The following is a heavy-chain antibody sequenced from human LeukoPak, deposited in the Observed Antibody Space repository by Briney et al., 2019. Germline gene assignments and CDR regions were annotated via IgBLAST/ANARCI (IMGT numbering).Heavy chain of an antibody. D-gene: IGHD5-12*01. Sequence: SETLSLTCTVSGGSITSSDYYWDWIRQPTGKELEWIGNFYYSGITYYNPSLRSRATISVDTSKNQFSLKLSSVTAADTAVYYCASHHSGASPSDAFDIWGHGTMVTVSS. CDR3: ASHHSGASPSDAFDI. CDR2: FYYSGIT. V-gene: IGHV4-39*01. CDR1: GGSITSSDYY. J-gene: IGHJ3*02.